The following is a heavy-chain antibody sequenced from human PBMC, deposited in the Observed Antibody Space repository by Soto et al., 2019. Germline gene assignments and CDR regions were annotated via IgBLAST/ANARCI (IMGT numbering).Heavy chain of an antibody. CDR2: IKSRADGGTT. D-gene: IGHD3-10*01. V-gene: IGHV3-15*01. Sequence: EVQLAESGGDFVKPGGSLRVSCAVSGFSFSNAWMSWVRQAPGKGLEWVGRIKSRADGGTTDYTAPVKGRFTISRDDSNDTVVLQITSLKAEDAALYDCTAHSGAFVPLDFWGQGTLVTVSS. J-gene: IGHJ4*02. CDR3: TAHSGAFVPLDF. CDR1: GFSFSNAW.